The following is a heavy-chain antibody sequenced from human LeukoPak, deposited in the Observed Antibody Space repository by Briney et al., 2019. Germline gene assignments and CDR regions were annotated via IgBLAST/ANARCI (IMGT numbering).Heavy chain of an antibody. CDR2: INHSGST. J-gene: IGHJ4*02. D-gene: IGHD3-9*01. V-gene: IGHV4-34*01. CDR3: ARGNYDILSGYLY. CDR1: GGSFSGYY. Sequence: PSETLFLTCAVYGGSFSGYYWSWIRQPPGKGLEWIGEINHSGSTKYNPSRKSRVTISVDTSKNQFSLKLSSVTAADTAVYYFARGNYDILSGYLYWGQGTLVTVSS.